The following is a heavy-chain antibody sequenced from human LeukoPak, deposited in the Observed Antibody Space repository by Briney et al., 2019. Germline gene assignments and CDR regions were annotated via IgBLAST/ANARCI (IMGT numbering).Heavy chain of an antibody. CDR2: ISYDGSNK. CDR3: ARAPVAAAGTPIGYYFDY. V-gene: IGHV3-30*04. CDR1: GFTFSSYA. J-gene: IGHJ4*02. D-gene: IGHD6-13*01. Sequence: GGSLRLSCAASGFTFSSYAMHWVRQAPGKGLEWVAVISYDGSNKYYTDSVKGRFTISRDNSKNTLYLQMNSLRAEDTAVYYCARAPVAAAGTPIGYYFDYWGQGTLVTVSS.